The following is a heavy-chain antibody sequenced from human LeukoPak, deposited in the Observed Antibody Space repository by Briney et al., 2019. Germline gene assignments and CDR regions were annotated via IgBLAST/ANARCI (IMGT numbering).Heavy chain of an antibody. J-gene: IGHJ6*03. CDR3: AAIAARPLKDYYYYYYMDV. D-gene: IGHD6-6*01. V-gene: IGHV4-39*07. CDR2: IYYSGST. Sequence: PSETLSLTCTVSGGSISSSNYYWGWIRQPPGKGLEWIGSIYYSGSTYYNLSLKSRVTISVDTSKNQFSLKLSSVTAADTAVYYCAAIAARPLKDYYYYYYMDVWGKGTTVTVSS. CDR1: GGSISSSNYY.